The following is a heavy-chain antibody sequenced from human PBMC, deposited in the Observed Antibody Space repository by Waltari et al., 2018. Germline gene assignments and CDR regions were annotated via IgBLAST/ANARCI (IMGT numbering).Heavy chain of an antibody. Sequence: QVQLQESGPGLVKPSETLSLTCAVSGYSISSGYYWGWIRQPPGKGLEWIGSIYHSGSTYYNPSLKSRVTISVDTSKNQFSLKLSSVTAADTAVYYCARRADYDYIWGSYRSDAFDIWGQGTMVTVSS. CDR1: GYSISSGYY. CDR2: IYHSGST. V-gene: IGHV4-38-2*01. D-gene: IGHD3-16*02. CDR3: ARRADYDYIWGSYRSDAFDI. J-gene: IGHJ3*02.